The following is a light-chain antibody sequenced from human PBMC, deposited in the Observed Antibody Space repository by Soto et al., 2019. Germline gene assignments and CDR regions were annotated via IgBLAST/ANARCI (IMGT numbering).Light chain of an antibody. J-gene: IGLJ2*01. CDR2: EVS. Sequence: QSALTQPASVSGSRGQSITISCTGTSSDVGGYNYVSWYQQHPGKAPKLMIYEVSKRPSGVSNRFSGSKSGNTASLTISGLQAEDEADYYCSSYTSSSTRVFGGGTKLTVL. CDR1: SSDVGGYNY. V-gene: IGLV2-14*01. CDR3: SSYTSSSTRV.